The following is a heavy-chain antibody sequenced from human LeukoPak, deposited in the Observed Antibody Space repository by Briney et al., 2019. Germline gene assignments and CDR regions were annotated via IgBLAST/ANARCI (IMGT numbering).Heavy chain of an antibody. D-gene: IGHD3-22*01. CDR1: GYTFTSYG. Sequence: GASVKVSCKASGYTFTSYGISWVRQAPGQGLEWMGWISAYNGNTNYAQKLQGRVTMTTDTSTSTAYMELRSLRSDDTAVYYCAREGRNYYDSSGYYYFDYWGQGTLVTVSS. CDR2: ISAYNGNT. J-gene: IGHJ4*02. CDR3: AREGRNYYDSSGYYYFDY. V-gene: IGHV1-18*01.